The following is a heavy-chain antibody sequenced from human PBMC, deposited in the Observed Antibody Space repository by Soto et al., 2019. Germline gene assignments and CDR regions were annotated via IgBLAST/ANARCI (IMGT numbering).Heavy chain of an antibody. J-gene: IGHJ4*02. D-gene: IGHD2-21*01. Sequence: GGSLRLSCAASGFTFGNYWMHWVLQVPGQWLVWVSRINPDGSSADYTDSVKGRFTISRDNAKNTMYLQMNSLRAEDTAVYYCARADPNCGGNNCPYLEYWGQGTSVTVSS. CDR3: ARADPNCGGNNCPYLEY. CDR1: GFTFGNYW. V-gene: IGHV3-74*01. CDR2: INPDGSSA.